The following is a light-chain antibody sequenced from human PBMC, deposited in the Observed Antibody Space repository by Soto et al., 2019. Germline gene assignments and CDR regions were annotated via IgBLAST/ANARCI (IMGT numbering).Light chain of an antibody. V-gene: IGKV3-11*01. CDR1: QSVSSY. CDR3: QQRSNWPLVT. J-gene: IGKJ3*01. CDR2: DAS. Sequence: EIVLTQSPATLSLSPGERATLSCRASQSVSSYLAWYQQKPGQPPRLLIYDASNRATGIPARFSGSGSGTDFTLTISSLETEDFAFYYCQQRSNWPLVTFGPGTRVDV.